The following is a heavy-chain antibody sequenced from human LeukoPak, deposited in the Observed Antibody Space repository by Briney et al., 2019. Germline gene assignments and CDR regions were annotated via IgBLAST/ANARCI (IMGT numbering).Heavy chain of an antibody. CDR2: INTDGSST. Sequence: RPGGSLRLSCVASGFTFSSYWMHWVRQAPGKGLVWLSRINTDGSSTNYADSVKGRFTISRDNAKNTLYLEMNSLRAEDTAVYYCAPSKYSGYLDYWGQGTLVTASS. D-gene: IGHD5-12*01. V-gene: IGHV3-74*01. CDR1: GFTFSSYW. J-gene: IGHJ4*02. CDR3: APSKYSGYLDY.